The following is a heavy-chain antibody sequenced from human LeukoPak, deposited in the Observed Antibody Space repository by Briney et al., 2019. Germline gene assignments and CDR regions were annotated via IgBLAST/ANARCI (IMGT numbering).Heavy chain of an antibody. Sequence: SETLSLTCAVYGGSFSGYYWSWIRQPPGKGLEWIGEINRSGSTNYNPSLKSRVTISVDTSKNQFSLKLSSVTAADTAVYYCANIGYCSGGSCYRYGMDVWGKGTTVTVSS. J-gene: IGHJ6*04. CDR3: ANIGYCSGGSCYRYGMDV. CDR2: INRSGST. V-gene: IGHV4-34*01. CDR1: GGSFSGYY. D-gene: IGHD2-15*01.